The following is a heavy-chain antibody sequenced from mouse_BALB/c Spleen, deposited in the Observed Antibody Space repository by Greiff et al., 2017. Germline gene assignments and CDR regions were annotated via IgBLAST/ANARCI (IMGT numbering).Heavy chain of an antibody. CDR3: YAVVYDYDGFAY. V-gene: IGHV14-4*02. CDR1: GFNIKDYY. Sequence: EVQLQQSGAELVRSRASVKLSCTASGFNIKDYYMHWVKQRPERGLEWIGWIDPENGDTEYAPKFQGKATMTADTSSNTAYLQLSSLTSEDTAVYYCYAVVYDYDGFAYWGQGTLVTVSA. D-gene: IGHD2-4*01. CDR2: IDPENGDT. J-gene: IGHJ3*01.